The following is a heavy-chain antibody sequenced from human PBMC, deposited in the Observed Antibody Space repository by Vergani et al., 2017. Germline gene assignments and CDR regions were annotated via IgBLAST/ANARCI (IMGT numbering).Heavy chain of an antibody. CDR3: ARLSYDTTPYLQGGYDC. CDR2: IIARYPST. V-gene: IGHV3-23*01. D-gene: IGHD3-22*01. J-gene: IGHJ4*02. CDR1: GFTFSAYP. Sequence: EVQLLQSGGGVIQPGGSVRLSCAASGFTFSAYPMIWVRQAPGKGLEWVSAIIARYPSTYYADSVKGRFTLSRDNSKNMLYLQMNSLRAEYTAVYYCARLSYDTTPYLQGGYDCWGQGTLVSVSS.